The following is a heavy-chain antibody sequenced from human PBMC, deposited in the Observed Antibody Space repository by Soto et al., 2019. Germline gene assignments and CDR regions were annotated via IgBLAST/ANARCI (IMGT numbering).Heavy chain of an antibody. Sequence: QVQLVESGGGVVQPGRSLRLSCAASGFTFSSYAMHWVRQAPGKGLEWVAVISYDGSNKYYADSVKGRFTISSDNSKNTLYLQMNGLRADDTAVYYCAIATSGWYKDAFDLWGQGTMVTVSS. CDR3: AIATSGWYKDAFDL. V-gene: IGHV3-30-3*01. CDR2: ISYDGSNK. CDR1: GFTFSSYA. J-gene: IGHJ3*01. D-gene: IGHD6-19*01.